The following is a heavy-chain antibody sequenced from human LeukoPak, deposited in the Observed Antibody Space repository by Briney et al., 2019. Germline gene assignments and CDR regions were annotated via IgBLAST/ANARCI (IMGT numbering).Heavy chain of an antibody. Sequence: PGGSLRLSCAASGFTFSSYGMHWVRQAPGKGLEWVAVIPYDGSNKYYAGSVKGRFTISRDNSKNTLYLQMNSLRAEDTAVYYCARVGDRSGYFYYFDYWGQGTLVTVSS. CDR1: GFTFSSYG. D-gene: IGHD3-22*01. J-gene: IGHJ4*02. CDR3: ARVGDRSGYFYYFDY. V-gene: IGHV3-30*03. CDR2: IPYDGSNK.